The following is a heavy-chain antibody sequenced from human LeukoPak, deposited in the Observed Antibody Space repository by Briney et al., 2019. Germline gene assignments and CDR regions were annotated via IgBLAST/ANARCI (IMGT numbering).Heavy chain of an antibody. V-gene: IGHV3-23*01. J-gene: IGHJ6*02. CDR2: MNNGPGAT. Sequence: GGSLRLSCAASGFSFSTSPMSWVRQPPGKGLEWVSAMNNGPGATFYRDSVRGRFAISRDDSKSTLYLQMNSLRAEDTGTYYCAKTHYDLLDVWGQGTTVTVSS. CDR1: GFSFSTSP. D-gene: IGHD5-12*01. CDR3: AKTHYDLLDV.